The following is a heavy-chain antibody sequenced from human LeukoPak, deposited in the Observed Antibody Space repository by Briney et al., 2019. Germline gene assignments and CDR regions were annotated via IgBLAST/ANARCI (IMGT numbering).Heavy chain of an antibody. V-gene: IGHV3-23*01. D-gene: IGHD7-27*01. J-gene: IGHJ4*02. CDR2: IGNNGGGI. Sequence: GGSLRLSCAASGFTFSTYTMYWVRHPPGKRLEWVSIIGNNGGGIHYADSVRGRFTISRDNSKNALYLQMNSLRVGDTAVYYCAIDPNWGTHSWGQGVLVTVSS. CDR3: AIDPNWGTHS. CDR1: GFTFSTYT.